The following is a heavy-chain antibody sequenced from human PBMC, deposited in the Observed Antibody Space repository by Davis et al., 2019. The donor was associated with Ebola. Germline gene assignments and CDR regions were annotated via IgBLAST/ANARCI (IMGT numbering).Heavy chain of an antibody. CDR1: GGSISSYY. V-gene: IGHV4-59*01. D-gene: IGHD3-10*01. CDR2: IYYSGST. Sequence: SETLSLTCTVSGGSISSYYWSWIRQPPGKGLEWIGYIYYSGSTNYNPSLKSRVTISVDTSKNQFSLKLSSVTAADTAVYYCARDSGDGVLWFGELAQQLIYFDLWGRGTLVTVSS. J-gene: IGHJ2*01. CDR3: ARDSGDGVLWFGELAQQLIYFDL.